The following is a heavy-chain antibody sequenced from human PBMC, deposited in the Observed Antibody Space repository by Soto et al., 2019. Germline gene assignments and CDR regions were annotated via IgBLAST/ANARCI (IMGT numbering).Heavy chain of an antibody. D-gene: IGHD3-22*01. J-gene: IGHJ4*02. CDR1: GGSIRWGGFY. CDR3: AREGNFYDGSAYPGGFDY. V-gene: IGHV4-31*03. CDR2: IYHTGAT. Sequence: PSETRSLTCTVSGGSIRWGGFYWTWVRLHPGKGLEWIGYIYHTGATYYNPSLKSRVAISGDTSKNQFSLRLGSVTAADTAVYYCAREGNFYDGSAYPGGFDYWGQGTLVTVSS.